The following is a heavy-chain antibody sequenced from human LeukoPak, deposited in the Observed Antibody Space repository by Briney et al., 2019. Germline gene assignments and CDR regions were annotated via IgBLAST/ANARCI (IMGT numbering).Heavy chain of an antibody. CDR1: GFTFSSYG. CDR2: IYNDGSQE. V-gene: IGHV3-33*01. D-gene: IGHD1-1*01. J-gene: IGHJ4*02. Sequence: GGSLRLPCTASGFTFSSYGMHWVRQAPGKGLEWVTFIYNDGSQEYYADSVKGRFSISRDNSKNTLYLQMNSLRDEDTAIYYCARNVNHWNHVDCWGQGTLVTVSS. CDR3: ARNVNHWNHVDC.